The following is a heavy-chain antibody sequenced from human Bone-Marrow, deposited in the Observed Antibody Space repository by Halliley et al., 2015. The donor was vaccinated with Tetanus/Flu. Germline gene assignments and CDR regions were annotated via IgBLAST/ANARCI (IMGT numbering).Heavy chain of an antibody. Sequence: WMGEINHSGNTNDNPSLEGRVTISLAPSNNQFSLKLSFGTAADTAIYYCARGMATIRGYFQHWGQGTLVTVSS. CDR3: ARGMATIRGYFQH. J-gene: IGHJ1*01. D-gene: IGHD5-12*01. V-gene: IGHV4-34*01. CDR2: INHSGNT.